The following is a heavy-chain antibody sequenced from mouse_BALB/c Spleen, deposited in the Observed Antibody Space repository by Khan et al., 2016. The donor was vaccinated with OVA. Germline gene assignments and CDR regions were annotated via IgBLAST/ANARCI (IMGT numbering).Heavy chain of an antibody. CDR1: GLNIQDPY. J-gene: IGHJ3*01. CDR3: VGPNWFAY. Sequence: VQLQQSGAELVKPGASVKLSCTASGLNIQDPYMHWVKQRPEQGLEWIGRIDPANGNTKYDPKFQGKATITADTSSHTAYLQLSSLTSEDTAVYYGVGPNWFAYWGQGTLVTGAA. CDR2: IDPANGNT. V-gene: IGHV14-3*02.